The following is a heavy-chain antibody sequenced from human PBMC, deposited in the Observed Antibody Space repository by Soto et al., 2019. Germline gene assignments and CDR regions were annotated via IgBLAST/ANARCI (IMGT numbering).Heavy chain of an antibody. CDR1: GFTFSRNA. V-gene: IGHV3-30*09. J-gene: IGHJ4*02. D-gene: IGHD3-16*01. Sequence: QGQLVESGGGVVQPGTSLRLSCAASGFTFSRNAMHWVRQAPGKGLEWVAVTSLDGSKKYYADSVKGRFAISRDNSKKPLYRQINRLRPEDTALYYLVLYGSVDGDCWGQGTLVTVSS. CDR2: TSLDGSKK. CDR3: VLYGSVDGDC.